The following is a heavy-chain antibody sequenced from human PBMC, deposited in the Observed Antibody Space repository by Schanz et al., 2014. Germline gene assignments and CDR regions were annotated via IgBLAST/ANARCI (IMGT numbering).Heavy chain of an antibody. J-gene: IGHJ4*02. D-gene: IGHD1-26*01. V-gene: IGHV3-33*01. CDR3: ARGPTTESYYSAGPPIDY. Sequence: QVQLVESGGGVVQPGRSLRLSCAAPGFTFRSYGMHWVRQAPGKGLEWVAVIWYDGSNKYYADSVKGRFTSSRDNSKNTLSLQMNSLRAEDTAVYYCARGPTTESYYSAGPPIDYWGQGTLLTVSS. CDR2: IWYDGSNK. CDR1: GFTFRSYG.